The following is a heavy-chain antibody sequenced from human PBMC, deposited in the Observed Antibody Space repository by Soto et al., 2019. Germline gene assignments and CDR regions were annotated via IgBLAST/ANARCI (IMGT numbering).Heavy chain of an antibody. CDR2: IKQDGSEK. D-gene: IGHD3-9*01. V-gene: IGHV3-7*01. CDR1: GFTFSSYW. J-gene: IGHJ4*02. Sequence: GGSLRLSCAASGFTFSSYWMSWVRQAPGKGLEWVANIKQDGSEKYYVDSVKGRFTISRDNAKNSLYLQMNSLRAEDTAVYYCAREGRYFDWLFSTLPTDYWGQGTLVTVSS. CDR3: AREGRYFDWLFSTLPTDY.